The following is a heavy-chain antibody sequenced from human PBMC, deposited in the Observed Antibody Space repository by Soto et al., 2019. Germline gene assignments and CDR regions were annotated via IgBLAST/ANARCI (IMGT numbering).Heavy chain of an antibody. CDR2: IRGSGGST. J-gene: IGHJ4*02. CDR3: ANRGTYCSSTSCYVGDY. CDR1: GFTFSSYA. V-gene: IGHV3-23*01. D-gene: IGHD2-2*01. Sequence: EVQLLESGGGLVQPGGSLRLSCAASGFTFSSYAMSWVRQAPGKGLEWVSAIRGSGGSTYYADSVKGRFTISRDNSKNTLYLQMNSLRAEDTAVYYCANRGTYCSSTSCYVGDYWGQGTLVTVSS.